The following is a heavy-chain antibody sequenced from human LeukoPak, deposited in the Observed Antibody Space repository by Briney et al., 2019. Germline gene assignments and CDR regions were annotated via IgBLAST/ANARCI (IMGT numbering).Heavy chain of an antibody. CDR3: ARVEPWGSFVY. D-gene: IGHD7-27*01. V-gene: IGHV1-46*03. CDR1: GYTFTSYY. J-gene: IGHJ4*02. Sequence: ASLKFSCKASGYTFTSYYMHWVRQAPGQGLEWMGIINPSGGSTSYAQKFQGRVTMTRDTSTSTVYMELGSLRSEDTAVYYCARVEPWGSFVYWAQGTLVTVSS. CDR2: INPSGGST.